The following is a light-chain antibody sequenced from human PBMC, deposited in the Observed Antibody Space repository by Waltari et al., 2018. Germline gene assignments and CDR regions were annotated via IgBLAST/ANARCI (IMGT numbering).Light chain of an antibody. CDR1: QSLTTN. CDR2: GAS. J-gene: IGKJ3*01. CDR3: QQYNQWPAN. V-gene: IGKV3-15*01. Sequence: IVLTQAPTTLSVAPGERVPLSCRASQSLTTNLAWYQQKPGQAPRLLVYGASIRVSDIPARFSGSGSGTEFTLTSSSLQSEDFALYFCQQYNQWPANFGPGTKVDIK.